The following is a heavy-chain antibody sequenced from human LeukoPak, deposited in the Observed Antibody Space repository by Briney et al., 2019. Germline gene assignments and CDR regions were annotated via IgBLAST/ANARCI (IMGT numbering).Heavy chain of an antibody. Sequence: HGGSLRLSCAASGFTFSSYAMSWVRQAPGKGLEWVSAISGSGGSTYYADSVKGRFTISRDNSKNTLYLQMNSLRAEDTAVYYCAKDGAASGTPALLFDYWGQGTLVTVSS. V-gene: IGHV3-23*01. CDR3: AKDGAASGTPALLFDY. CDR1: GFTFSSYA. J-gene: IGHJ4*02. CDR2: ISGSGGST. D-gene: IGHD1-26*01.